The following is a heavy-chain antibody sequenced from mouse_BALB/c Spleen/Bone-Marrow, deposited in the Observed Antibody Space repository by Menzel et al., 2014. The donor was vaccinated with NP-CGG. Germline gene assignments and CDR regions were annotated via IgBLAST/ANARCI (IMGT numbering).Heavy chain of an antibody. CDR1: GYAFSSYW. V-gene: IGHV1-80*01. CDR3: AGSTPLAY. J-gene: IGHJ3*01. Sequence: QVQLQQSGAELVRPGSSVKISCKASGYAFSSYWMNWVKQRPGQGLEWIGQIYPGDDDTNYSGKFKGRATLTADKSSGTAYMQLSSLTSEDSAVYFCAGSTPLAYWGQGTLVTVSA. D-gene: IGHD1-1*01. CDR2: IYPGDDDT.